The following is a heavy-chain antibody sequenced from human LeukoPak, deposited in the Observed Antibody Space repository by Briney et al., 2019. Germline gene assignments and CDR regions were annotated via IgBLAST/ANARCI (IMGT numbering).Heavy chain of an antibody. D-gene: IGHD3-9*01. Sequence: GGSLRLSCAASGFTFSSYGMHWVRQAPGKGLEWVAVIWYDGSNKYYADSVKGRFTISRDNSKNTLYLQMNSLRAEDTAVYYCASYDILTGASPNWGQGTLVTVSS. CDR2: IWYDGSNK. J-gene: IGHJ4*02. CDR3: ASYDILTGASPN. V-gene: IGHV3-33*01. CDR1: GFTFSSYG.